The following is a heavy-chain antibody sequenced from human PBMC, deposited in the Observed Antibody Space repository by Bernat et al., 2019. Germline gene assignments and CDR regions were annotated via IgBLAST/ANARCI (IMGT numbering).Heavy chain of an antibody. CDR3: AKGGAAGTLEFGY. V-gene: IGHV3-23*01. CDR2: ISGSGGST. CDR1: GFTFSSYA. J-gene: IGHJ4*02. Sequence: EVQLLESGGGLVQPGGSLRLSCAASGFTFSSYAMSWVRQAPGKGLEWVSAISGSGGSTYYADSVKGRFTISRDNSKNSLYLQMNSLRTEDTALYYCAKGGAAGTLEFGYWGQGTLVTVSS. D-gene: IGHD6-13*01.